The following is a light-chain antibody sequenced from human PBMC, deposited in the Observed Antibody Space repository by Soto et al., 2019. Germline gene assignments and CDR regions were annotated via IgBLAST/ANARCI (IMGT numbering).Light chain of an antibody. CDR1: QSVLYSSNNMVS. CDR3: QQYYSIPMST. J-gene: IGKJ2*01. V-gene: IGKV4-1*01. CDR2: LAS. Sequence: IVMTQSPDSLVVFLGERATISCKSSQSVLYSSNNMVSLAWSQQRAGQTPKLLIFLASIREPGVPERFSCIGYGTDFTLTISSVQAEDVALYFCQQYYSIPMSTFVQGTKLEIK.